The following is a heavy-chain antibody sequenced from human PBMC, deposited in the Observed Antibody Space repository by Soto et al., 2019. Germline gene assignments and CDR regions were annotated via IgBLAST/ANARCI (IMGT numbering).Heavy chain of an antibody. CDR2: IKQDGSEI. J-gene: IGHJ6*02. CDR3: ARALPPYGTRMVFVGYYYYGMDV. V-gene: IGHV3-7*03. CDR1: GFTFSSYW. Sequence: GSLRLSCAASGFTFSSYWMSWVRQAPGKGLEWVANIKQDGSEINYVDSVKGRFTISRENARNSLYLQMNSLRAEDTAVFYCARALPPYGTRMVFVGYYYYGMDVWGQGTTVTV. D-gene: IGHD3-10*01.